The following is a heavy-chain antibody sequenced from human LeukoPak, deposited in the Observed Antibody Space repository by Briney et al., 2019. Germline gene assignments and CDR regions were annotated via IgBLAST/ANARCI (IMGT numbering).Heavy chain of an antibody. CDR2: ISGRGNT. Sequence: GGSLRLSCAASGFSLSSNYMGWVRQAPGKGLEWVSVISGRGNTYYSDSVKGRFTISRDISKNTLYLQMNSLRAADTALYYCARGTPYYYDSSGYRNPGHFQHWGQGTLVTVSS. D-gene: IGHD3-22*01. V-gene: IGHV3-53*01. CDR1: GFSLSSNY. J-gene: IGHJ1*01. CDR3: ARGTPYYYDSSGYRNPGHFQH.